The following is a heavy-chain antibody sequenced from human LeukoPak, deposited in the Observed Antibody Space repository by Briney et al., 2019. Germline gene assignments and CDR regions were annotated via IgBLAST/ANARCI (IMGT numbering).Heavy chain of an antibody. Sequence: SQTLSLTCAISGESVSSDSAAWNWIRQSPSRGLERLGRTYYRSKWDNDYAVSVKSRVIINSDTSKNQFSLHLNSVTPEDTAVYYCTREVVAATLYYYYGMDVWGQGTTVTVSS. J-gene: IGHJ6*02. D-gene: IGHD2-15*01. CDR2: TYYRSKWDN. CDR1: GESVSSDSAA. CDR3: TREVVAATLYYYYGMDV. V-gene: IGHV6-1*01.